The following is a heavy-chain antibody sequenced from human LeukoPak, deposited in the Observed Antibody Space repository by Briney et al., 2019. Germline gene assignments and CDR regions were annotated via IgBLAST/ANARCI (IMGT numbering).Heavy chain of an antibody. CDR3: AIDQTTIAAAGTSTGFDY. D-gene: IGHD6-13*01. Sequence: GGSLRLSCTASGFTFSSYAMSWVRQAPGKGLEWVSAISGSGGSTYYADSVKGRFTISRDNSKNTLYLQMNSLRAEDTAVYYCAIDQTTIAAAGTSTGFDYWGQGTLVTVSS. V-gene: IGHV3-23*01. J-gene: IGHJ4*02. CDR2: ISGSGGST. CDR1: GFTFSSYA.